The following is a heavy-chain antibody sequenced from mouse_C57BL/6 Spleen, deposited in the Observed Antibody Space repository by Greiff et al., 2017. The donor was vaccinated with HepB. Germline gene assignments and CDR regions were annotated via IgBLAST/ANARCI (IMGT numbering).Heavy chain of an antibody. V-gene: IGHV5-17*01. CDR2: ISSGSSTI. CDR3: ARPPIITTVVAPYWYFDV. CDR1: GFTFSDYG. J-gene: IGHJ1*03. D-gene: IGHD1-1*01. Sequence: EVQGVESGGGLVKPGGSLKLSCAASGFTFSDYGMHWVRQAPEKGLEWVAYISSGSSTIYYADTVKGRFTISRDNAKNTLFLQMTSLRSEDTAMYYCARPPIITTVVAPYWYFDVWGTGTTVTVSS.